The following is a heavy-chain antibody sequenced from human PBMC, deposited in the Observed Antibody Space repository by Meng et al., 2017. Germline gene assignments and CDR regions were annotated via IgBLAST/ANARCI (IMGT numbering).Heavy chain of an antibody. D-gene: IGHD2-15*01. CDR2: IIPLFGTA. Sequence: SVKVSCKASGGAFSSYAISWVRQAPGQGLEWMGGIIPLFGTANYAQKFQGRVTITADQATSTAYMELSSMRSEDTAVYFCARAAYCSGGSCYSPVPPYYSYYGMDVWGQGTTVTVSS. V-gene: IGHV1-69*13. CDR1: GGAFSSYA. J-gene: IGHJ6*02. CDR3: ARAAYCSGGSCYSPVPPYYSYYGMDV.